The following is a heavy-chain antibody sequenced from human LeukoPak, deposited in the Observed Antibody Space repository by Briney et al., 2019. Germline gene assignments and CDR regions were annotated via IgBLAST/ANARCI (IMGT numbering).Heavy chain of an antibody. CDR1: GGPFTFYS. J-gene: IGHJ4*02. D-gene: IGHD1-26*01. CDR3: AIEERGAIGY. CDR2: IITILGKT. Sequence: GSSVKVSCKASGGPFTFYSISWVRQVPGQGLEWMGRIITILGKTNYAQIFQGRVTVTADISSSTAYMELSRLTSEDTAVYYCAIEERGAIGYWGQGTLVTVSS. V-gene: IGHV1-69*02.